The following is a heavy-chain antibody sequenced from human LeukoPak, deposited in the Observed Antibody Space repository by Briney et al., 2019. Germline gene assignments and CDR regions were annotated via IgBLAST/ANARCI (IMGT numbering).Heavy chain of an antibody. D-gene: IGHD3-10*01. CDR3: ARGRHGSGSYYYYYGMDV. CDR2: ISYDGSNK. V-gene: IGHV3-30-3*01. CDR1: GFTFSSYA. J-gene: IGHJ6*02. Sequence: GRSLRLSCAASGFTFSSYAMPWVRQAPVKGLEWVVVISYDGSNKYYADSVKGRFTISRDNSKNTLYLQMNSLRAEDTAVYYCARGRHGSGSYYYYYGMDVWGQGTTVTVSS.